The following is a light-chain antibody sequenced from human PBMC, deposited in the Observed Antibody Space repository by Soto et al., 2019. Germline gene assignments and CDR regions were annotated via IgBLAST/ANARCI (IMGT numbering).Light chain of an antibody. Sequence: QPVLTQPASVSGSPGQSISISCTGTSSDVGGYNYVSWCQQYPGKAPKLMIYDVTNRPSGVSNRFSGSKSGNTASLTISGLQAEDEANYYCGSYTDASTVVFGGGTKLTVL. V-gene: IGLV2-14*01. CDR2: DVT. J-gene: IGLJ2*01. CDR3: GSYTDASTVV. CDR1: SSDVGGYNY.